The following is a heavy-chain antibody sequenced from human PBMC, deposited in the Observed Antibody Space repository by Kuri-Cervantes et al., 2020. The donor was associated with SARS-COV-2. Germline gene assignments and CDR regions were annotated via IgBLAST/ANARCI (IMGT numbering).Heavy chain of an antibody. J-gene: IGHJ6*03. V-gene: IGHV1-46*01. Sequence: ASVKVSCKASGYTFTSYYMHWVRQAPGQGLEWMGIINPSGGSTSYAQKFQGRVTMTRDTSTSTVYMELRSLRSDDTAVYYCARDHSSSWYGGYYYYMDVWGKGTTVTVSS. CDR3: ARDHSSSWYGGYYYYMDV. D-gene: IGHD6-13*01. CDR2: INPSGGST. CDR1: GYTFTSYY.